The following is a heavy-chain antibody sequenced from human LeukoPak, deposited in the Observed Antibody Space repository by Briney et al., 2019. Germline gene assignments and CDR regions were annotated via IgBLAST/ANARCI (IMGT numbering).Heavy chain of an antibody. CDR1: GFTFDDYA. Sequence: GGSLRLSCTASGFTFDDYAMHWVRQAPGKGLEWVSSIIWNGGSIGYADSVKGRFTISRDDAKNSLYLQMNSLRPEDTALYYCAKDIAPPSSGTFDYWGQGTLVTVSS. J-gene: IGHJ4*02. D-gene: IGHD6-19*01. CDR2: IIWNGGSI. CDR3: AKDIAPPSSGTFDY. V-gene: IGHV3-9*01.